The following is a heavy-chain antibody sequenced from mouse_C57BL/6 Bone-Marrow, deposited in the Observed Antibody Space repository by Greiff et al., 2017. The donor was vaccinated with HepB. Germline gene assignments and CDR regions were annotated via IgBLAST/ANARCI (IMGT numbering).Heavy chain of an antibody. CDR2: IYPGNSDT. CDR3: KRQTECTTDWYCDV. J-gene: IGHJ1*03. Sequence: EVQLQQSGTVLARPGASVKMSCKTSGYTFTSYWMHWVKQRPGQGLEWIGAIYPGNSDTSYNQKFKGKAKLTAVTSASTAYMELSSLTNEDSAVYYCKRQTECTTDWYCDVWGTGTTVTVSS. V-gene: IGHV1-5*01. CDR1: GYTFTSYW. D-gene: IGHD2-14*01.